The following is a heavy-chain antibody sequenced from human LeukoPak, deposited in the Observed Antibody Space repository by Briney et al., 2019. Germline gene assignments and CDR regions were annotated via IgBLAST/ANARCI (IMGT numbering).Heavy chain of an antibody. CDR1: GFTFSTYW. J-gene: IGHJ4*02. Sequence: GGSLRLSCAVSGFTFSTYWMGWVRQAPGKGLEWVSSISSSSSYIYYADSVKGRFTISRDNAKNSLYLQMNSLRGEDTAVYFRARLGRFIRVDYFDYWGQGILVTVSS. CDR2: ISSSSSYI. CDR3: ARLGRFIRVDYFDY. V-gene: IGHV3-21*01. D-gene: IGHD3-10*01.